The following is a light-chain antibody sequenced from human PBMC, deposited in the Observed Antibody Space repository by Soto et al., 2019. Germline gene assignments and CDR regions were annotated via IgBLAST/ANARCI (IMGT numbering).Light chain of an antibody. CDR1: QSVSSTY. V-gene: IGKV3-20*01. CDR2: GAS. J-gene: IGKJ1*01. CDR3: QQYGFSFRA. Sequence: EILLTQSPGTLSLSPGERATLSCRASQSVSSTYLSWYQLTPGQAPRLLIYGASTRATGIPDRFSGSGSGTDFTRTISRLEPEDFAVYYCQQYGFSFRAFGQGTKV.